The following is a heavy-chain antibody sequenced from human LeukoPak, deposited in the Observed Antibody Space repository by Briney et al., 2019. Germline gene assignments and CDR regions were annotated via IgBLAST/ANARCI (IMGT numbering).Heavy chain of an antibody. J-gene: IGHJ4*02. CDR2: IYYSGST. V-gene: IGHV4-39*01. D-gene: IGHD3-3*01. Sequence: PSETLSLTCTVSGGSISSSSYYWGWIRQPPGKGLEWIGSIYYSGSTYYNPSLKSRVTISVDTSKNQLSLKLSSVTAADTAVYYCASNYDFWSGYSLFDYWGQGTLVTVSS. CDR3: ASNYDFWSGYSLFDY. CDR1: GGSISSSSYY.